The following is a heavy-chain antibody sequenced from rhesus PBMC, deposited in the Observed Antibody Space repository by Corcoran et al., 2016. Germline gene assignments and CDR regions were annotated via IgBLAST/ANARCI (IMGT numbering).Heavy chain of an antibody. Sequence: QVQLVQSGAEVKKPGASVKVSCKASGFTFGSYAISWVRQAPGKGVEWMGAIIPFVGITNDAEKFQGRVTITADTSTNTAYMELSSLRSEDTAVYYCARAGTGAYYFDYWGQGVLVTVSS. CDR2: IIPFVGIT. V-gene: IGHV1-198*02. D-gene: IGHD1-14*01. CDR3: ARAGTGAYYFDY. J-gene: IGHJ4*01. CDR1: GFTFGSYA.